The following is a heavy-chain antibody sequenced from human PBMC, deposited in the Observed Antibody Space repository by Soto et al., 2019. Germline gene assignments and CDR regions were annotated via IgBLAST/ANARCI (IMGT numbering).Heavy chain of an antibody. CDR1: RFSVTSDY. CDR3: ARGTWGISWPNFFDY. CDR2: ILAGGST. J-gene: IGHJ4*02. V-gene: IGHV3-53*01. Sequence: EVQLVESGGGLIQPGGSLRLSCTAPRFSVTSDYMSWVRQAPGKGLEWVSLILAGGSTSYADSVKGRFTVSRDNSTNTLFLQLNSLRVDDTAVYYCARGTWGISWPNFFDYWGQGVLVTVSS. D-gene: IGHD6-13*01.